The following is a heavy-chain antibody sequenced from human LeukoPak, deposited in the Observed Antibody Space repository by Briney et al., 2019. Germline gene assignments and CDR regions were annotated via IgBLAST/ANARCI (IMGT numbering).Heavy chain of an antibody. Sequence: SETLSLTCAVYGGSFSGYYWSWIRQPPGKGLEWFGEINHSGSTNYNPSLKSRVTISVDTSKNQFSLKLSSVTAADTAVYYCARRCGGAPYYDFWSGPPGFFDYWGQGTLVTVSS. D-gene: IGHD3-3*01. CDR1: GGSFSGYY. J-gene: IGHJ4*02. CDR3: ARRCGGAPYYDFWSGPPGFFDY. V-gene: IGHV4-34*01. CDR2: INHSGST.